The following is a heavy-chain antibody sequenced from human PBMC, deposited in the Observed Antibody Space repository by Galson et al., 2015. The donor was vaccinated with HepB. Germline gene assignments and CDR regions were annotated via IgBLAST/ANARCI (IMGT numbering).Heavy chain of an antibody. Sequence: SETLSLTCTVSGGSVSSGSHYWSWIRQPPGTRLEWIGYIYYTGSTNYNPSLQSRVTISVDTSKNQFSLKLSSVTAADTAVYYCARMYCSSDCPDSARPVGYWGQGTLVTVSS. CDR2: IYYTGST. J-gene: IGHJ4*02. D-gene: IGHD2-21*02. CDR1: GGSVSSGSHY. CDR3: ARMYCSSDCPDSARPVGY. V-gene: IGHV4-61*01.